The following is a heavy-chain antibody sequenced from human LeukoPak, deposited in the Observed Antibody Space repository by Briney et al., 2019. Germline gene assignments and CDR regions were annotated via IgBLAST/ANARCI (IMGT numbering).Heavy chain of an antibody. J-gene: IGHJ6*02. CDR2: ISNSGNTV. CDR1: GFTFSDWF. Sequence: GGSLRLSCAASGFTFSDWFVSWIRQAPGTGLEWVSYISNSGNTVYYADSVKGRFTISRDNAKKTVNLQMNSLRAEDTAIYYCARGHFGLDVWGQGTTVTVSS. CDR3: ARGHFGLDV. V-gene: IGHV3-11*01.